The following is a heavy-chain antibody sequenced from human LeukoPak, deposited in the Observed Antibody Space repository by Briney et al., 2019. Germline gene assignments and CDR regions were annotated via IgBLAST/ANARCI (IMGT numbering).Heavy chain of an antibody. Sequence: SETLSLTCAVYDGSFSGYYWSWIRQPPGKGLEWIGEVNHSGGTNYNPSLKSRVTISVDTSKNQFSLKLSSVTAADTAVYYCARVRYCSSTSCYFDYWGQGTLVTVSS. D-gene: IGHD2-2*01. CDR3: ARVRYCSSTSCYFDY. CDR2: VNHSGGT. CDR1: DGSFSGYY. J-gene: IGHJ4*02. V-gene: IGHV4-34*01.